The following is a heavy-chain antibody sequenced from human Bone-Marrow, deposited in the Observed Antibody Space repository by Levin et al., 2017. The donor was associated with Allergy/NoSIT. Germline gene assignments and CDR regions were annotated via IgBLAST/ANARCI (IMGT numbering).Heavy chain of an antibody. CDR3: ARETYGGTDAFDV. CDR2: ISNSGDYI. Sequence: GGSLRLSCAASGFTFSSHTMNWVRQAPGRGLEWVSSISNSGDYIYYADSMKGRFTISRDNATNSLYLQMNNLRAEDTAVYYCARETYGGTDAFDVWGQGTMVTVSS. J-gene: IGHJ3*01. D-gene: IGHD4-23*01. CDR1: GFTFSSHT. V-gene: IGHV3-21*01.